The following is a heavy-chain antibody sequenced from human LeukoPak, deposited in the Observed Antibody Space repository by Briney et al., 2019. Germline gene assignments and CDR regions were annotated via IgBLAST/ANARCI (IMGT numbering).Heavy chain of an antibody. D-gene: IGHD6-13*01. CDR2: IYYSGST. Sequence: SETLSLTCTVSGGSISSYYWSWIRQPPGKGPEWIGYIYYSGSTNYNPSLKSRVTISVDTSKNQFSLKLSSVTAADTAVYYCARDSSSWYYFDYWGQGTLVTVSS. CDR3: ARDSSSWYYFDY. V-gene: IGHV4-59*01. CDR1: GGSISSYY. J-gene: IGHJ4*02.